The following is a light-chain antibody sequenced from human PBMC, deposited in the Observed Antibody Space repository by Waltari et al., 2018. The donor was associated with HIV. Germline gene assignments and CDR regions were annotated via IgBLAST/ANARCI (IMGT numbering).Light chain of an antibody. Sequence: NFMLTQPHSVSASPGETVTISCTPISVSGAANFVQWYQQRPGRSPTTVIYEDDRRPSGGPDQFSGSFDDSSNAAALTISGLKTEDEADYDCQSYDSDRLVVGGGTKLTVL. V-gene: IGLV6-57*01. CDR2: EDD. CDR3: QSYDSDRLV. J-gene: IGLJ2*01. CDR1: SVSGAANF.